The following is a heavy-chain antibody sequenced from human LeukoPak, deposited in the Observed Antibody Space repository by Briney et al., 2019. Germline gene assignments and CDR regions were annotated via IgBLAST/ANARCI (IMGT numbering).Heavy chain of an antibody. CDR3: ARDLTAAAGVRFDP. D-gene: IGHD6-13*01. Sequence: SETLSLTCTVSGGSISSYYWSWIRQPAGKGLEWIGRIYTSGSTNYNPSLKSRVTMSVDTSKNQFSLKLSSVTAADTAVYYCARDLTAAAGVRFDPWGQGTLVTVSS. J-gene: IGHJ5*02. CDR1: GGSISSYY. V-gene: IGHV4-4*07. CDR2: IYTSGST.